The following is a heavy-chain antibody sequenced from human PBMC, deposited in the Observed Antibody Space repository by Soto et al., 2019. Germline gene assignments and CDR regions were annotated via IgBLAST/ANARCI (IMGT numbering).Heavy chain of an antibody. CDR3: ARVQVGSYDWNSGG. Sequence: EVQLVESGGGLVQPGGSLTLSCTASGFTFSSYWMHWVRQAPGKGLVWVSRINSDGSSANYADSVRGRFTISRDNDKNTVYLQMNSVRAEDTAVYYGARVQVGSYDWNSGGWGQGTLVTVSS. D-gene: IGHD1-7*01. CDR2: INSDGSSA. J-gene: IGHJ4*02. V-gene: IGHV3-74*01. CDR1: GFTFSSYW.